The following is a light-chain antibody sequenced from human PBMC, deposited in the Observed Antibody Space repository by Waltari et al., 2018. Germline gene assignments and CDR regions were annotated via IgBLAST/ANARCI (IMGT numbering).Light chain of an antibody. V-gene: IGLV3-1*01. CDR1: KLGERY. Sequence: SFELTQPASVSVSPGQTASITCSADKLGERYACWYQQKPGQSPVMVIYQDTKRPSGIPDRFVASNSGNTATLTITGTQAMDEADYYCQAWDTNTVVFGGGTKLTVL. J-gene: IGLJ2*01. CDR3: QAWDTNTVV. CDR2: QDT.